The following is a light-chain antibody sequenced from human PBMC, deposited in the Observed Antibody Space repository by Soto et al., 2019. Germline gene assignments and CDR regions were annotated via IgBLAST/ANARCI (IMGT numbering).Light chain of an antibody. CDR1: ESLSTY. J-gene: IGKJ2*01. V-gene: IGKV3-15*01. CDR2: GAS. Sequence: EIVMTQSPAALSVSPGERVTLSCRASESLSTYLAWYQHKPGQAPRLLIYGASTKATGIPARFSGSGSATDFTLTISSQQSEDFAVYYCQSYNDWPFSFGQGTKVEIK. CDR3: QSYNDWPFS.